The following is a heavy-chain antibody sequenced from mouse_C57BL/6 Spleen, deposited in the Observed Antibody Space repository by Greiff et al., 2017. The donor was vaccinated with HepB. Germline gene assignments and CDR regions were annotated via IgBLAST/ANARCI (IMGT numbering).Heavy chain of an antibody. CDR2: ISNGGGST. CDR1: GFTFSDYY. Sequence: EVQLVESGGGLVQPGGSLKLSCAASGFTFSDYYMYWVRQTPEKRLEWVAYISNGGGSTYYPDTVKGRFTISRDNAKNTLYLQMSRLKSEDTAMYYCARPLGIYYAMDYWGQGTSVTVSS. D-gene: IGHD1-1*01. CDR3: ARPLGIYYAMDY. J-gene: IGHJ4*01. V-gene: IGHV5-12*01.